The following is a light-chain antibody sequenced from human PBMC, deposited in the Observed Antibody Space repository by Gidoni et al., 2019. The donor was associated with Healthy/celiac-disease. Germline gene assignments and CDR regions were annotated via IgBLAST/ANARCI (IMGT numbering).Light chain of an antibody. Sequence: DIQMPQSPSSLSASVGERATITCRASQSISSYLNWYQQKPGKAPKLLIYAASSLQSGVPSRFSGSGSGTDFTLTISSLQPEDFAAYYCQQSYSTPRTFGQGTRLEIK. CDR3: QQSYSTPRT. J-gene: IGKJ2*01. CDR1: QSISSY. CDR2: AAS. V-gene: IGKV1-39*01.